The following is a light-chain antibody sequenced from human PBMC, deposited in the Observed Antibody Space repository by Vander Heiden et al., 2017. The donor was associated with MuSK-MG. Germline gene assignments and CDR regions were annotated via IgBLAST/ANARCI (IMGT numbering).Light chain of an antibody. V-gene: IGLV3-21*02. CDR2: DDS. Sequence: SYVLTQPPSVSVAPGQTARITCGGNNIGSKSVHWYQQKPGQAPVLGGYDDSDRPSGIPERFYGSNSGNKANLTISRVEAGEESYDYCQEWDSSSVVFGGWTNLTVL. CDR3: QEWDSSSVV. CDR1: NIGSKS. J-gene: IGLJ2*01.